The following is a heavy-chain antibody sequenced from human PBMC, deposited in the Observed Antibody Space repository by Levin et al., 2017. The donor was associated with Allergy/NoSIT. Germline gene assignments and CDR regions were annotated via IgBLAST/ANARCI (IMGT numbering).Heavy chain of an antibody. CDR3: AKERDSSGYFDY. V-gene: IGHV3-23*01. Sequence: GGSLRLSCAASGFSFSTYAMSWVRQAPGKGLEWVSAISGSGGRTYYADSVKGRFTISRDNSKNTLYLQMNSLRAEDRAVYYCAKERDSSGYFDYWGQGTLVTVSS. CDR2: ISGSGGRT. CDR1: GFSFSTYA. J-gene: IGHJ4*02. D-gene: IGHD3-22*01.